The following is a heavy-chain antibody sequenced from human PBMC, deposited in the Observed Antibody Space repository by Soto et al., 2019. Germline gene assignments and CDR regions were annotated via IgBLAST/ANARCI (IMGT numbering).Heavy chain of an antibody. D-gene: IGHD1-20*01. CDR1: GFTFDDYA. V-gene: IGHV3-9*01. CDR3: SKAQFPYNWNRVWFES. CDR2: ISWNSGSI. J-gene: IGHJ5*01. Sequence: EVQLVESGGGLLQPGRSLRLSCAASGFTFDDYAMHWVRQAPGKGLKWVSGISWNSGSIAYADSVKGRFTISRDNAKNSLYLQMNSLRVEDTALYYCSKAQFPYNWNRVWFESWGQGTLVTVSS.